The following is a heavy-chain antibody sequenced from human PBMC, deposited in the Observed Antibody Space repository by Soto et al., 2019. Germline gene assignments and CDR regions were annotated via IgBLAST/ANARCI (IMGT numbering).Heavy chain of an antibody. J-gene: IGHJ6*02. Sequence: QVQLVQSGAEVKKPGSSVKVSCKTSGGTFNNYAISWVRQAPGQGLEWMGGLIPNFETPNYAQKFQDRLNIIADEYTTTVSMELRSLRSDATAVYYCAVAMVREILIFESSGMHVWGQGTTVTVSS. V-gene: IGHV1-69*01. CDR1: GGTFNNYA. CDR2: LIPNFETP. CDR3: AVAMVREILIFESSGMHV. D-gene: IGHD3-10*01.